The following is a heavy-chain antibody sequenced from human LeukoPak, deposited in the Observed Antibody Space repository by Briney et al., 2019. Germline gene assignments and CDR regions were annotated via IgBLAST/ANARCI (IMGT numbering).Heavy chain of an antibody. CDR2: INWNGGSI. CDR1: GFTFDDYG. J-gene: IGHJ4*02. Sequence: GGSLRLSCAVSGFTFDDYGMSWVRHAPGKGLEWVSGINWNGGSIGYADSVKGRFTISRDNVKNSLYLQMNSLRAEDTALYYCARGRSTFDYWGQGTLVIVSS. D-gene: IGHD2-2*01. V-gene: IGHV3-20*04. CDR3: ARGRSTFDY.